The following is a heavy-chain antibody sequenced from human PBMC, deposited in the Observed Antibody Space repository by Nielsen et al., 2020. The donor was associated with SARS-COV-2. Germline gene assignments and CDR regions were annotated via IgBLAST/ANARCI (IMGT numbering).Heavy chain of an antibody. CDR1: GASISSYY. Sequence: SETLSLTCTVSGASISSYYWNWIRQAPGKGLEWLGYVYYSGNTNSKPSLQSRVTMSVDVSKSQFSLKLNSVTAADTAVYYCARGIRGPPSEAFDIWGQGTLVTVSP. J-gene: IGHJ3*02. CDR3: ARGIRGPPSEAFDI. CDR2: VYYSGNT. V-gene: IGHV4-59*13. D-gene: IGHD5-12*01.